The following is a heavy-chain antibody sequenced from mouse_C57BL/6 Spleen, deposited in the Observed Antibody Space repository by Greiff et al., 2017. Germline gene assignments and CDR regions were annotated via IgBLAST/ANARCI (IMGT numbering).Heavy chain of an antibody. V-gene: IGHV1-55*01. CDR2: IYPGSGST. J-gene: IGHJ3*01. Sequence: QVQLQQPGAELVKPGASVKMSCKASGYTFTSYWITWVKQRPGQGLEWIGDIYPGSGSTNYNEKFKSKATLTVDTSSSTAYMQLSSLTSEDSAVDYCARSRDYDGRFAYWGQGTLVTVSA. CDR3: ARSRDYDGRFAY. D-gene: IGHD2-4*01. CDR1: GYTFTSYW.